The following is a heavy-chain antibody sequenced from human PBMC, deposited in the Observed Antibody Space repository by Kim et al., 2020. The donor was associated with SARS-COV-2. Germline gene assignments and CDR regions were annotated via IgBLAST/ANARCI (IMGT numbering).Heavy chain of an antibody. J-gene: IGHJ4*02. Sequence: GGSLRLSCAASGLSFSDSYMNWVRQAPGKGLEWVSFISTRGEPIFYADSVEGRFTISRDNAKNSLYLQMNYLRDEDTAVSYCARSGNGYNAFGIWGQGVLVTVSS. CDR3: ARSGNGYNAFGI. CDR2: ISTRGEPI. CDR1: GLSFSDSY. D-gene: IGHD5-12*01. V-gene: IGHV3-11*01.